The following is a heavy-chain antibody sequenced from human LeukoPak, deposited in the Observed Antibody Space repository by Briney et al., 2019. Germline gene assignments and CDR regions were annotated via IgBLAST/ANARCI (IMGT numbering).Heavy chain of an antibody. J-gene: IGHJ4*02. CDR3: ARDPIAAEPDYFDY. CDR1: GFNFGTYA. D-gene: IGHD6-25*01. CDR2: IFDERNK. Sequence: GGSPRLSCSASGFNFGTYAMHWVRQAPGKGLEWVAVIFDERNKFVADSVKGRFTISRDNFKNTLYLQMNSLRDEDTAIYYCARDPIAAEPDYFDYWGQGTLVTVSS. V-gene: IGHV3-30*04.